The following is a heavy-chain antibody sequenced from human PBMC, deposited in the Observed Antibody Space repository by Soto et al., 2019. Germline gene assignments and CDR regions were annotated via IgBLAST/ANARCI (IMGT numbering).Heavy chain of an antibody. Sequence: QVQLQQWGAGLLKPSETLSLTCAVYGGSFSGYYWSWIRQPPGKGLEWIGEINHSGSTNYNPSLKSRVTISVDTSKSQFSLKLSSVTAADTAVYYCARGSPYSKFYGDYGYWGQGTLVTVSS. J-gene: IGHJ4*02. CDR3: ARGSPYSKFYGDYGY. V-gene: IGHV4-34*01. CDR2: INHSGST. CDR1: GGSFSGYY. D-gene: IGHD4-17*01.